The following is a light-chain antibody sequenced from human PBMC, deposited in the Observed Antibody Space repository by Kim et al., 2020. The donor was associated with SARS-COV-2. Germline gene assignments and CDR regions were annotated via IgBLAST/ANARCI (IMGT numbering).Light chain of an antibody. Sequence: QSALTQPPSASGSPGQSVTISCTGTSSDVGTYIYVSWYQQHPGKAPKLIIYDVNKRPSGVPDRFSSSKSGNTASLTVSGLQAEDEAEYYCGSYAGYDNFYVFGSGTKVTVL. CDR3: GSYAGYDNFYV. V-gene: IGLV2-8*01. CDR1: SSDVGTYIY. CDR2: DVN. J-gene: IGLJ1*01.